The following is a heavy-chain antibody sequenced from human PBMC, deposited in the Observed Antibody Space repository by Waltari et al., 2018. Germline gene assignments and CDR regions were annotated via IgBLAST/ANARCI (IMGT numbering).Heavy chain of an antibody. CDR2: ITTDGSSK. D-gene: IGHD2-15*01. CDR3: TRDAVGHMDV. Sequence: EVQLVESGGGLVQPGGSLRLSCSVSGFTFSPYWMNWVRQAPGKGLEWVAHITTDGSSKNYADSVTGRFTISRDNTKDTLYLEMNSLTAEDTAVYYCTRDAVGHMDVWGKGTTVTVS. V-gene: IGHV3-74*01. J-gene: IGHJ6*03. CDR1: GFTFSPYW.